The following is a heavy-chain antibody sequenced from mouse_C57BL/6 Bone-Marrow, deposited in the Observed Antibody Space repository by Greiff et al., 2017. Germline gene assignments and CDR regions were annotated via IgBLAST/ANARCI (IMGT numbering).Heavy chain of an antibody. CDR1: GYAFTNYL. V-gene: IGHV1-54*01. CDR3: ARGFNWDEGY. D-gene: IGHD4-1*01. CDR2: INPGSGGT. Sequence: QVQLQQSGAELVRPGTSVKVSCKASGYAFTNYLIEWVKQRPGQGLEWIGVINPGSGGTNYNEKFKGKATLTADKSSSTAYMQLSSLTSEDSAVYFCARGFNWDEGYWGQGTTLTVSS. J-gene: IGHJ2*01.